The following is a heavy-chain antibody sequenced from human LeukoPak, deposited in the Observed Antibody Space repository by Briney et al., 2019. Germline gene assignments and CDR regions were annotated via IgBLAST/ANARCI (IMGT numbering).Heavy chain of an antibody. CDR1: GLTLSRHW. CDR3: ARGHYDMDV. J-gene: IGHJ6*02. CDR2: INEDGSQK. Sequence: GGSLRLSCAASGLTLSRHWMGWVRQAPGKGLEWVANINEDGSQKHHVDSVKGRFSISRDNAKNSLNLQMNSLRAEDTAVYYCARGHYDMDVWGQGTPVTVSS. V-gene: IGHV3-7*05.